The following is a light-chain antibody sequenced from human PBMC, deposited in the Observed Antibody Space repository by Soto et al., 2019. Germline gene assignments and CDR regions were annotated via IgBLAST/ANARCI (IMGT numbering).Light chain of an antibody. Sequence: EIVLTQSPATLSLSPGERATISCRASQSVIGNYLACYRQTPGQTPSLLILGASRRSTGIPDRFSGSGSGTNFTIIIIRLEHDDFAVYYCQHYLDAPWAFGQGTKVEIK. J-gene: IGKJ1*01. CDR1: QSVIGNY. CDR2: GAS. V-gene: IGKV3-20*01. CDR3: QHYLDAPWA.